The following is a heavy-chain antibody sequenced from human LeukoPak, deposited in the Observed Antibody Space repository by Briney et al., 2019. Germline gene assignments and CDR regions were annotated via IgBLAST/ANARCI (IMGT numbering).Heavy chain of an antibody. CDR2: ISHSGATT. J-gene: IGHJ4*02. CDR1: GFTVSSNY. V-gene: IGHV3-23*01. CDR3: AKIMALYCSGGSCNEIDY. D-gene: IGHD2-15*01. Sequence: TGGSLRLPCAASGFTVSSNYMSWVRQAPGKGLEWVSTISHSGATTYYADSVKGRFTISRDSSKNTLYLQMNSLRADDTAVYYCAKIMALYCSGGSCNEIDYWGQGTLVTVSS.